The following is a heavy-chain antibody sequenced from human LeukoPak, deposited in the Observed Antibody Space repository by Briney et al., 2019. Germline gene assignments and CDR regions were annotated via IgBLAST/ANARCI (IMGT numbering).Heavy chain of an antibody. CDR3: ARVTAAAGSDWFDP. Sequence: PSQTLSLTCTVSGGSISSRGYYWSWIRQHPGKGLEWIGYIYYSGSTYYNPSLKSRVTISVDTSKNQFSLKLSSVTAADTAVYYCARVTAAAGSDWFDPWGQGTLVTVSS. J-gene: IGHJ5*02. V-gene: IGHV4-31*03. CDR2: IYYSGST. CDR1: GGSISSRGYY. D-gene: IGHD6-13*01.